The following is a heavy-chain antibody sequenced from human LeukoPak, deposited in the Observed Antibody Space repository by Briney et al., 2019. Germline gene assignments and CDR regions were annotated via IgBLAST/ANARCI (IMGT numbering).Heavy chain of an antibody. Sequence: GGSLRLSCAASGFTFDDYAMHWVRQAPGKGLEWVSGISWNSGSIGYADSVKGRFTISRDNAKNSLYLQMNSLRAEDTALYYCAKDINELYSGYEVSFDYWGQGTLVTVSS. J-gene: IGHJ4*02. CDR3: AKDINELYSGYEVSFDY. CDR1: GFTFDDYA. D-gene: IGHD5-12*01. V-gene: IGHV3-9*01. CDR2: ISWNSGSI.